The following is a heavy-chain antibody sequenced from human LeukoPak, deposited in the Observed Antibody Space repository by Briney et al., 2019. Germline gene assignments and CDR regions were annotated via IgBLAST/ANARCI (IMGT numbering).Heavy chain of an antibody. D-gene: IGHD1-26*01. CDR1: GFTFSSYS. CDR3: AVVGALYYFDY. V-gene: IGHV3-21*06. CDR2: ISRRSESI. Sequence: GGSLRLSCAASGFTFSSYSMNWVRQVPGKGLEWVSSISRRSESISYADSVRGRFTISRDNAKSSLYLQMNSLRAEDTAVYYCAVVGALYYFDYWGQGTLFTVSS. J-gene: IGHJ4*02.